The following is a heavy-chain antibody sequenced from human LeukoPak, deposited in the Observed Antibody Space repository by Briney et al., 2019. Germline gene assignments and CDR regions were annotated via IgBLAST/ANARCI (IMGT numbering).Heavy chain of an antibody. D-gene: IGHD3-10*01. J-gene: IGHJ3*02. CDR1: GFTFSSYS. CDR3: ARSMVRGGYAFDI. V-gene: IGHV3-48*02. Sequence: GGSLRLSCAASGFTFSSYSMNWVRQAPGKGLEWVSYISSSSTIYYADSVKGRFTISRDNAKNSLYLQMNSLKDEDTAVYYCARSMVRGGYAFDIWGQGTMVTVSS. CDR2: ISSSSTI.